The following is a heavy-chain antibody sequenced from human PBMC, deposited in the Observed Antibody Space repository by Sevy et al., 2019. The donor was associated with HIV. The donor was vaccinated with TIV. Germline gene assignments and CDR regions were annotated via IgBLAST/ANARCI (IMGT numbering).Heavy chain of an antibody. CDR1: GFTFSDYA. Sequence: GRSLRLSCAASGFTFSDYAIHWVRQAPGKGLEWLAVISYHGRNQFYADSVRGRFTISRDDSKNTVYLQMNSLRPDDTAVYYCARKQFVLPFDYWGQGTLVTVSS. CDR2: ISYHGRNQ. CDR3: ARKQFVLPFDY. J-gene: IGHJ4*02. V-gene: IGHV3-30*04. D-gene: IGHD6-6*01.